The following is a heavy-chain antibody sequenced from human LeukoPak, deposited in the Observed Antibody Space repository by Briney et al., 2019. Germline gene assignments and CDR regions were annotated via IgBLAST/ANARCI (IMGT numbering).Heavy chain of an antibody. J-gene: IGHJ5*02. D-gene: IGHD6-19*01. CDR1: GGSISSYY. V-gene: IGHV4-59*01. CDR2: IYYSGST. Sequence: SETLSLTCTVYGGSISSYYWSWIRQPPGKGLEWIGYIYYSGSTNYNPSLKSRVTISVDTSKNQFSLKLRSVTAADTAVYYCARARGSSGWYWFDPWGQGTLVTVSS. CDR3: ARARGSSGWYWFDP.